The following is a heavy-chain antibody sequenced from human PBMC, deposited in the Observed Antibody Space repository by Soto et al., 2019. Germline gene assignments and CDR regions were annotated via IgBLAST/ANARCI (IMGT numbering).Heavy chain of an antibody. V-gene: IGHV3-49*03. CDR2: IRSKAYGGTT. Sequence: GGSLILSCTASGFTFGDYAMSWFRQAPGKGLEWVGFIRSKAYGGTTEYAASVKGRFTISRDDSKSIAYLQMNSLKTEDTAVYYCTMPTYYDILTGPRFDYWGQGTLVTVSS. CDR3: TMPTYYDILTGPRFDY. D-gene: IGHD3-9*01. CDR1: GFTFGDYA. J-gene: IGHJ4*02.